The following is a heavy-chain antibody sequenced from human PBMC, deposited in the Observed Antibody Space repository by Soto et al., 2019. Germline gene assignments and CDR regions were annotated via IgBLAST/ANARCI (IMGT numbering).Heavy chain of an antibody. CDR2: INPNSGGT. D-gene: IGHD5-18*01. CDR1: GYTFAGYY. J-gene: IGHJ6*03. CDR3: ARGTYSYGLYYYYYMDV. V-gene: IGHV1-2*04. Sequence: ASVKVSCKASGYTFAGYYMHWLRQAPGQGLEWMGWINPNSGGTNYAQKFQGWVAMTRGTSISTAYMELSRLRSDDTAVYYCARGTYSYGLYYYYYMDVWGKGTTVTVSS.